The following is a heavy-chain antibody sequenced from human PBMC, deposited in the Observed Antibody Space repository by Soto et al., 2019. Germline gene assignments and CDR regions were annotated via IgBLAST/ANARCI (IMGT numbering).Heavy chain of an antibody. CDR1: GGSFSGYY. V-gene: IGHV4-34*01. Sequence: QVQLQQWGAGLLKPSETLSLTCAVYGGSFSGYYWSWIRQPPGKGLEWIGEINHSGSTNYNPSLKSRVTISVDTSKNQFSLKRSSVTAADTAVYYCARGKTYGSGSYSPRNWFDPWGQGTLVTVSS. D-gene: IGHD3-10*01. CDR2: INHSGST. CDR3: ARGKTYGSGSYSPRNWFDP. J-gene: IGHJ5*02.